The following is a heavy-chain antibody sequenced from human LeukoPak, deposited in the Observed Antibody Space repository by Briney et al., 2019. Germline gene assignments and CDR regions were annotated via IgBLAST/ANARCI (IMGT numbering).Heavy chain of an antibody. Sequence: GESLKIPCKGSGYSFTSYWIGWVRQMPGKGLEGIGIIYPGASDTRYRPSFQGQVTISADQSISTAYLQWSSLKASDTAMYYCARLVGATRAFDYWGQGTLVTVSS. J-gene: IGHJ4*02. CDR2: IYPGASDT. CDR3: ARLVGATRAFDY. D-gene: IGHD1-26*01. V-gene: IGHV5-51*01. CDR1: GYSFTSYW.